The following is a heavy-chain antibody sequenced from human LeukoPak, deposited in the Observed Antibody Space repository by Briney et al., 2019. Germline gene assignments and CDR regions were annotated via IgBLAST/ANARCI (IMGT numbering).Heavy chain of an antibody. J-gene: IGHJ4*02. CDR3: ARLVGAPYYFDY. V-gene: IGHV4-59*01. CDR2: IYYSGST. D-gene: IGHD1-26*01. CDR1: GGSISSYY. Sequence: IPSETLSLTCTVSGGSISSYYWSWIRQPPGKGLEWIGYIYYSGSTNYNPSLKSRVTISVDTSKNQFSLKLSPVTAADTAVYYCARLVGAPYYFDYWGQGTLVTVSS.